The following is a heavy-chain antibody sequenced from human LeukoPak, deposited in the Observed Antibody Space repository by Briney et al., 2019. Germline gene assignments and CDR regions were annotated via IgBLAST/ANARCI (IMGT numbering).Heavy chain of an antibody. CDR2: INHSGST. V-gene: IGHV4-34*01. D-gene: IGHD1-14*01. Sequence: PSETLSLTCAVYGGSFSGYYWSWIRQPPGKGLEWIGEINHSGSTNYNPSLKSRVTISVDTSKNQFSLKLSSVTAADTAVYYCARGFLRTSYYYYYMDVWGKGTTVTVSS. J-gene: IGHJ6*03. CDR1: GGSFSGYY. CDR3: ARGFLRTSYYYYYMDV.